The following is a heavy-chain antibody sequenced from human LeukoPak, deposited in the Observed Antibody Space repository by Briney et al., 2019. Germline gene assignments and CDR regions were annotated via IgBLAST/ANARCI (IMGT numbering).Heavy chain of an antibody. Sequence: QSGGSLRLSCEASGFTFGNYAMNWVRKAPGKGLEWVSTISGTGSSTYYADSAKGRFTISRDNSKDTLFLQLNSLTAADTAMYFCAKASVAIPQYCNSWGQGTLVTVSS. V-gene: IGHV3-23*01. CDR2: ISGTGSST. J-gene: IGHJ5*02. D-gene: IGHD2-2*02. CDR1: GFTFGNYA. CDR3: AKASVAIPQYCNS.